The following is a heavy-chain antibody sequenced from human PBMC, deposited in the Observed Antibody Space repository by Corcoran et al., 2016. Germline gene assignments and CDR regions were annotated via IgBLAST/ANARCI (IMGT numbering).Heavy chain of an antibody. V-gene: IGHV4-59*01. Sequence: QVQLQESGPGLVKPSETLSLTCTVSGGSISSYYWSWIRQPPGKGLEWIGYIYYSGSTNYNPSLKSRVTISVDTSKNQFPLKLSSVTAADTAVYYCARGVVVAHYGMDVWGQGTTVTVSS. J-gene: IGHJ6*02. D-gene: IGHD2-2*01. CDR1: GGSISSYY. CDR2: IYYSGST. CDR3: ARGVVVAHYGMDV.